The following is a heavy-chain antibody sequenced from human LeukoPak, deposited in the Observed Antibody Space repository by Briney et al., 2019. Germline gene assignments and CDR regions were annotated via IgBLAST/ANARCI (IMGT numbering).Heavy chain of an antibody. J-gene: IGHJ6*02. CDR3: AKSNVLLWFGELFTPDRNYYYYGMDV. Sequence: PGGSLRLSCAASGFTFSSYAMSWVRQAPGKGLEWVSAISGSGGSTYYADSVKGRFTISRDNSKNTLYLQMNSLRAEDTAVYYCAKSNVLLWFGELFTPDRNYYYYGMDVWGQGTTVTVSS. CDR2: ISGSGGST. D-gene: IGHD3-10*01. CDR1: GFTFSSYA. V-gene: IGHV3-23*01.